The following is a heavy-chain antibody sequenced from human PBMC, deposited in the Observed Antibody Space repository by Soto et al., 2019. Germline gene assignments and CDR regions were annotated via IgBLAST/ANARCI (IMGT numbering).Heavy chain of an antibody. J-gene: IGHJ4*02. CDR2: INAANGNT. CDR3: ARVSFETSGYADY. V-gene: IGHV1-3*01. D-gene: IGHD3-22*01. Sequence: QVHLVQSGAEVNKPGASVKVSCKASGYIFSIYTMHWVRQAPGQRLEWMGWINAANGNTKYSQNFQGRVTISRDTSASTAYLELSSLRSEDTAVYYCARVSFETSGYADYWGQGTLVTVSS. CDR1: GYIFSIYT.